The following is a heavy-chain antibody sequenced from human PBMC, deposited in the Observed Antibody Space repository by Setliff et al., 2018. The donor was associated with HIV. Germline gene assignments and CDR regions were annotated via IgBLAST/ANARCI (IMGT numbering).Heavy chain of an antibody. CDR1: GYTFTSSD. J-gene: IGHJ3*02. D-gene: IGHD3-3*01. CDR2: MNPNSGNT. CDR3: GRDPFWSGYDAFDI. Sequence: GASVKVSCKPSGYTFTSSDINWVRQATGQGLEWMGWMNPNSGNTGYAQKFQGRVTMTRNTSISTAYMELSSLRSEDTAVYYCGRDPFWSGYDAFDIWGQGTMVTVSS. V-gene: IGHV1-8*02.